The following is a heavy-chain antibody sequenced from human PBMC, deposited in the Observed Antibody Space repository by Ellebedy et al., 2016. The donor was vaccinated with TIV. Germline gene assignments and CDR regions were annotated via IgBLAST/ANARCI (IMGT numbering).Heavy chain of an antibody. V-gene: IGHV1-69*13. J-gene: IGHJ4*02. CDR2: IIPIFGTA. Sequence: SVKVSCXASGGTFSSYAISWVRQAPGQGLEWMGGIIPIFGTANYAQKFQGGVTITADESTSTAYMELSSLRSEDTAVYYCARDREGYCSSTSCYSGDYWGQGTLVTVSS. CDR3: ARDREGYCSSTSCYSGDY. D-gene: IGHD2-2*01. CDR1: GGTFSSYA.